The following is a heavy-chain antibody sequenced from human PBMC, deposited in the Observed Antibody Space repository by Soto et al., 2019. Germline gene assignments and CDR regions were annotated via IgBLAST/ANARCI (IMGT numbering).Heavy chain of an antibody. CDR1: GGSISSRGYY. D-gene: IGHD3-22*01. Sequence: PSETLSLTCTLSGGSISSRGYYWGWLRQHPGKGLEWIGTIYYSGSTYYNPSLKSRVTISVDTSKNQFSLKLSSVTAADTAVYYCARAIHLYYYDSSGSPDWYFNVWGRGTLVTVSS. CDR3: ARAIHLYYYDSSGSPDWYFNV. J-gene: IGHJ2*01. V-gene: IGHV4-39*01. CDR2: IYYSGST.